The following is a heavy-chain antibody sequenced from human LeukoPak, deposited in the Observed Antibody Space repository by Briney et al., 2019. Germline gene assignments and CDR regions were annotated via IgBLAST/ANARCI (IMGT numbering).Heavy chain of an antibody. Sequence: GGSLRLSCAASGFTFSSYGMHWVRQAPGKGLEWVAFIRYDGSNKYYADSVKGRFTISRDNSNNTLYLQTNSLRAEDTAVYYXXXXXXEMATIIVDYWGQGTLVTVSS. D-gene: IGHD5-24*01. CDR2: IRYDGSNK. CDR3: XXXXXEMATIIVDY. V-gene: IGHV3-30*02. J-gene: IGHJ4*02. CDR1: GFTFSSYG.